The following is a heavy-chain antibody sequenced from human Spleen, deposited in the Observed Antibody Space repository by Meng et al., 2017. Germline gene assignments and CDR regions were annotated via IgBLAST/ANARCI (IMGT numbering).Heavy chain of an antibody. CDR1: GGSFSDYY. Sequence: QVKLRQGGARLLKPSETLSHTCVVSGGSFSDYYWSWIRQPPGKGLEWIGEINHSGSTNYNPSLESRATISVDTSQNNLSLKLSSVTAADSAVYYCARGPTTMAHDFDYWGQGTLVTVSS. CDR3: ARGPTTMAHDFDY. V-gene: IGHV4-34*01. CDR2: INHSGST. J-gene: IGHJ4*02. D-gene: IGHD4-11*01.